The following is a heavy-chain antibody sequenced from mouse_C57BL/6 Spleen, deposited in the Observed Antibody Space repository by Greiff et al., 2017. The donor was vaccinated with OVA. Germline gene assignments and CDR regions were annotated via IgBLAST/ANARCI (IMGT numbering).Heavy chain of an antibody. CDR1: GFTFSDYG. V-gene: IGHV5-17*01. CDR3: ARFDYGGAY. Sequence: EVQLQQSGRGLVKPGGSLKLSCAASGFTFSDYGMHWVRQAPEKGLEWVAYISSGSSTIYYAATVKGRFTISRDNAKNTLFLQMTSVGTEDTAMYNCARFDYGGAYWGQGTTLTVSS. J-gene: IGHJ2*01. CDR2: ISSGSSTI. D-gene: IGHD2-4*01.